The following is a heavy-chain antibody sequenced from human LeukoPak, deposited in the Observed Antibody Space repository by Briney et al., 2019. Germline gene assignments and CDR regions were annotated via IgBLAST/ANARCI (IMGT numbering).Heavy chain of an antibody. Sequence: ASAKVSCKASGYTFTSYGISWVRQAPGQGLEWMGWISAYNGNTNYAQKLQGRVTMTTDTSTSTAYMELRSLRSDDTAVYYCARLAKRAWEFDYWGQGTLVTVSS. CDR1: GYTFTSYG. V-gene: IGHV1-18*01. D-gene: IGHD1-26*01. CDR2: ISAYNGNT. CDR3: ARLAKRAWEFDY. J-gene: IGHJ4*02.